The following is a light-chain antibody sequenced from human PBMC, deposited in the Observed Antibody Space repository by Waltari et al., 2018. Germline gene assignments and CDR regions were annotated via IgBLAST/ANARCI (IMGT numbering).Light chain of an antibody. CDR1: QSLDRNDGKIY. Sequence: EIVMTQAPHSLPVTPGEPASTSCRSSQSLDRNDGKIYLDWYLQKPGQSPQLLMYTLSHRASGVPDRFSGSGSGTDFTLMISRVEAEDVGVYYCMQRIEFPCSFGQGTRLEIK. CDR2: TLS. J-gene: IGKJ2*02. CDR3: MQRIEFPCS. V-gene: IGKV2-40*01.